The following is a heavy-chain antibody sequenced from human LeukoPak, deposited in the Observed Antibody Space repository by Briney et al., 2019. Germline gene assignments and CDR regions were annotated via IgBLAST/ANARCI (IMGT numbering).Heavy chain of an antibody. Sequence: GGSLRLSCAASGFTFNIHSMNWVRQAPGKGLEWVSSITDTSHIYDADSVKGRFTISRHNSKNTLYLQMNSLRAEDTAVYYCAGPPNCGGDCYYFQHWGQGTLVTVSS. CDR1: GFTFNIHS. D-gene: IGHD2-21*02. CDR2: ITDTSHI. CDR3: AGPPNCGGDCYYFQH. V-gene: IGHV3-21*04. J-gene: IGHJ1*01.